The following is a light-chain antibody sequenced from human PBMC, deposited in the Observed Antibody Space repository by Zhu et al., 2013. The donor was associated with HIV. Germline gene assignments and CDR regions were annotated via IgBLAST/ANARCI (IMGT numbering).Light chain of an antibody. CDR1: QSVLYSSNNKNY. V-gene: IGKV4-1*01. CDR2: WAS. Sequence: DIVMTQSPDSLAVSLGERATINCKSSQSVLYSSNNKNYLAWYQQKPGQPPNLLIYWASTRKSGVPDRFSGSGSGTDFTLTISSLQAEDVAVYYCQQYYSTPLTFGGGTKVEIK. J-gene: IGKJ4*01. CDR3: QQYYSTPLT.